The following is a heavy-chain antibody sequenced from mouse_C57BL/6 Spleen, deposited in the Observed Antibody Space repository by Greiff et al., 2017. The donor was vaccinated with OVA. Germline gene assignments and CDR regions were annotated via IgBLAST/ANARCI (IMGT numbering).Heavy chain of an antibody. D-gene: IGHD3-3*01. J-gene: IGHJ2*01. V-gene: IGHV14-4*01. CDR2: IDPENGDT. CDR1: GFNIKDDY. Sequence: VQLQQSGAELVRPGASVKLSCTASGFNIKDDYMHWVKQRPEQGLEWIGWIDPENGDTEYASKFQGKATITADTSSNTAYLQLSSLTSEDTAVYYCTTRGTGDYWGQGTTLTVSS. CDR3: TTRGTGDY.